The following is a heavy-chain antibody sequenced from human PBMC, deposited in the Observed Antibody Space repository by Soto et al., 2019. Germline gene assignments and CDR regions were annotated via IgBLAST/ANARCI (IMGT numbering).Heavy chain of an antibody. CDR1: GYTFTSYA. D-gene: IGHD6-19*01. Sequence: ASVKVSCKASGYTFTSYAMHWVRQAPGQRLEWMGWINAGNGNTKYSQKFQGRVTITRDTSASTAYMELSSLRSEETAVYYCAREWVDHFPHALIALAGSRYYGMDVWGQGTTVTVSS. CDR2: INAGNGNT. V-gene: IGHV1-3*01. CDR3: AREWVDHFPHALIALAGSRYYGMDV. J-gene: IGHJ6*02.